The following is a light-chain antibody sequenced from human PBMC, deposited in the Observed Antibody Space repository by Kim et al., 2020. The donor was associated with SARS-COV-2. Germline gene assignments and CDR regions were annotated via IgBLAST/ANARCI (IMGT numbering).Light chain of an antibody. Sequence: VSPGQTATIICSGDKLGDKYVSWYQQKPGRSPVLVIYADHKRPCRIPVRFAGSNGGNTATLTISATLALDEADYYCQVWGNSTYVVFGGGTQLTVL. CDR1: KLGDKY. V-gene: IGLV3-1*01. CDR3: QVWGNSTYVV. CDR2: ADH. J-gene: IGLJ2*01.